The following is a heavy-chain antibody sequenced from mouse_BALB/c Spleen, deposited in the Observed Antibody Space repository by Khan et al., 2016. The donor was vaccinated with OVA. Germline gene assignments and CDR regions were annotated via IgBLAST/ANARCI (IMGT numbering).Heavy chain of an antibody. CDR1: GYTFTSYT. CDR2: INPSNGYT. Sequence: QIQLVQSGAELARPGASVKMSCKASGYTFTSYTIHWIKKRPGQGLEWIGYINPSNGYTNYNQKFKDKATLTTDKSSTTAYLQLSSLTSDDSAVXNGVRDGAYHRNDGWFAYWGQGTLVTVSA. J-gene: IGHJ3*01. D-gene: IGHD2-14*01. CDR3: VRDGAYHRNDGWFAY. V-gene: IGHV1-4*01.